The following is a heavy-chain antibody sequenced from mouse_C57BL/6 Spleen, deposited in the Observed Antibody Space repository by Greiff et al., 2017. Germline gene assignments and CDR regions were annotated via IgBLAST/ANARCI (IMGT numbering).Heavy chain of an antibody. CDR3: ARCYDYDEGYFDV. D-gene: IGHD2-4*01. CDR2: IRNKANGYTT. V-gene: IGHV7-3*01. Sequence: EVQLVESGGGLVQPGGSLSLSCAASGFTFTDYYMSWVRQPPGKALAWLGFIRNKANGYTTEYSASVKGRFTISRDNSQSILYLQMNALRAEDSATYYCARCYDYDEGYFDVWGTGTTVTVSS. CDR1: GFTFTDYY. J-gene: IGHJ1*03.